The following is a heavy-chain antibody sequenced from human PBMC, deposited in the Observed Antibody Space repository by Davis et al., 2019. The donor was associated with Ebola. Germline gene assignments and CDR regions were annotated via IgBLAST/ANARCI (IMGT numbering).Heavy chain of an antibody. V-gene: IGHV4-39*01. CDR2: IYYSGIT. CDR1: GGSIISSSSY. Sequence: SETLFLTCTVSGGSIISSSSYWGWIRQPPRKGLEWIGSIYYSGITYYNPSLKSRVTISVDTSKNQFSLKLRSVTAADTAVYYCARQGWSGYSLRHWLDPWGRGTLVTVSS. CDR3: ARQGWSGYSLRHWLDP. J-gene: IGHJ5*02. D-gene: IGHD3-3*01.